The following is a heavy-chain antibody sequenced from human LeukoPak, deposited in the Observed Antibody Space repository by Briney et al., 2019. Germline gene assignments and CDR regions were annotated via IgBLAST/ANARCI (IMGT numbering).Heavy chain of an antibody. CDR3: ARGDSGGMDY. V-gene: IGHV3-21*01. CDR2: ISSSSSYI. J-gene: IGHJ4*02. CDR1: GFTFSSYS. D-gene: IGHD3-16*01. Sequence: SGGSLGLSCAASGFTFSSYSMNWVRQAPGKGLEWVSSISSSSSYIYYADSVKGRLTISRDNANNSLYLQMNSLRAEDTTVYYCARGDSGGMDYWGQGTLVTVSS.